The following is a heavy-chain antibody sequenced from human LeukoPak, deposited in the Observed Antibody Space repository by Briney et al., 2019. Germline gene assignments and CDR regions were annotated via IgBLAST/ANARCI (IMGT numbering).Heavy chain of an antibody. CDR2: ISGSGGST. CDR3: AKDLHLDRPGGIAVAGTHY. J-gene: IGHJ4*02. Sequence: PGGSLRLSCAASGFTFSSYAISWVRQAPGKGLEWVSAISGSGGSTYYADSVKGRFTISRDNSKNTLYLQMNSLRAEDTAVYYCAKDLHLDRPGGIAVAGTHYWGQGTLVTVSS. D-gene: IGHD6-19*01. CDR1: GFTFSSYA. V-gene: IGHV3-23*01.